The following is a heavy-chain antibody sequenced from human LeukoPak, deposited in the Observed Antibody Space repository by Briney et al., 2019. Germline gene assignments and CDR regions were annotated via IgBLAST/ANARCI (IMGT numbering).Heavy chain of an antibody. D-gene: IGHD3-10*01. CDR2: IYSSGST. CDR1: GGSVNNNY. V-gene: IGHV4-4*07. Sequence: PSETLSLTCTVSGGSVNNNYWSWIRQPAGKGLEWIGRIYSSGSTNYNPSLKSRVTVSVDTSKNQFSLKLSSVTAADTAVYYCARGRSSMVRGYYYYYMDVWGKGTTVTISS. CDR3: ARGRSSMVRGYYYYYMDV. J-gene: IGHJ6*03.